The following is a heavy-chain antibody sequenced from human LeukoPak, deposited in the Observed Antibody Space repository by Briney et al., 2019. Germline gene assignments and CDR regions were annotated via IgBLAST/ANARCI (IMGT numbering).Heavy chain of an antibody. CDR3: ARGITMVRGVPLDWFDP. D-gene: IGHD3-10*01. J-gene: IGHJ5*02. Sequence: ASVKVSCKASGYTFTNYYVHWVRQAPGQGLEWMGVINPSGGSTNYAQKFQGRVTMTRDTSTSTVYMELSSLRSEDTAVYYCARGITMVRGVPLDWFDPWGQGTLVTVSS. CDR2: INPSGGST. CDR1: GYTFTNYY. V-gene: IGHV1-46*01.